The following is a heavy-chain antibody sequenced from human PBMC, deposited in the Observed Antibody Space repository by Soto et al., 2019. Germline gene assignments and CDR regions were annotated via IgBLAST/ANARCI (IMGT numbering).Heavy chain of an antibody. CDR3: ARGRWFGEPVLDY. CDR2: IYHSGST. D-gene: IGHD3-10*01. CDR1: GGSISSSNW. V-gene: IGHV4-4*02. J-gene: IGHJ4*02. Sequence: PSATLYITCAVSGGSISSSNWWSWVRQPPGKGLEWIGEIYHSGSTNYNPSLKSRVTISVDKSKNQFSLKLSSVTAADTAVYYCARGRWFGEPVLDYWGQGTLVTVSS.